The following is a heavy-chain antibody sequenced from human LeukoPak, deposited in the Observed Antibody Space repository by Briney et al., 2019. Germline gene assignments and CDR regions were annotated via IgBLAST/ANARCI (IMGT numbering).Heavy chain of an antibody. CDR3: ARGRSSSSWPRTPYFDY. CDR2: INHSGST. V-gene: IGHV4-34*01. J-gene: IGHJ4*02. Sequence: SETLSLTCAVYGGSFSGYYWSWIRQPPGKGLEWIGEINHSGSTNYNPSLKSRVTISVDTSKNQFSLKLSSVTAADTAVYYCARGRSSSSWPRTPYFDYWGQGTLVTVSS. CDR1: GGSFSGYY. D-gene: IGHD6-13*01.